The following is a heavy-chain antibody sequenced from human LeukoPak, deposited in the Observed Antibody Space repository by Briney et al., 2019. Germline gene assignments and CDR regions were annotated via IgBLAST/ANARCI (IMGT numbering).Heavy chain of an antibody. CDR3: ARENYYDSSGNDY. V-gene: IGHV4-38-2*02. Sequence: SEILSLTCAVSGYSISSGYYWGWIRQPPGKGLEWIGSIYHSGSTYYNPSLKSRVTISVDTSKNQFSLKLSSVTAADTAVYYCARENYYDSSGNDYWGQGTLVTVSS. J-gene: IGHJ4*02. CDR1: GYSISSGYY. D-gene: IGHD3-22*01. CDR2: IYHSGST.